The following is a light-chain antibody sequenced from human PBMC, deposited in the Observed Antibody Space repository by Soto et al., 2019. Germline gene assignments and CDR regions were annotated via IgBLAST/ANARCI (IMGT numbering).Light chain of an antibody. J-gene: IGKJ1*01. Sequence: EIVLTQSPGTLSLSPGERATLSCRATQTISSNYLAWYQQKPGQAPKLLIHGASTRATGIPDRFSGSGSGTDFTLTINNLQPEDFASYFCLQVYSFPRTFGLGTKVEI. CDR1: QTISSNY. V-gene: IGKV3-20*01. CDR2: GAS. CDR3: LQVYSFPRT.